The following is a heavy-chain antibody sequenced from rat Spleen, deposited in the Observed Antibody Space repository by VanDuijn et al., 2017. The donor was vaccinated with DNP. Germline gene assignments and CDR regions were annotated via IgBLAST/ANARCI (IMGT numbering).Heavy chain of an antibody. CDR3: ARSDYSDDSYYYGYFDY. D-gene: IGHD1-12*02. Sequence: QVQLKESGPGLVQPSQTLSLICTVSGFSLTSYSVGWVRQPPGKGLEWIAAVSSSGTTYYNLALESRLSISRDTSKSQVFLKMNSLQTEDTAMYFCARSDYSDDSYYYGYFDYWGQGVMVTVSS. V-gene: IGHV2-6*01. CDR1: GFSLTSYS. J-gene: IGHJ2*01. CDR2: VSSSGTT.